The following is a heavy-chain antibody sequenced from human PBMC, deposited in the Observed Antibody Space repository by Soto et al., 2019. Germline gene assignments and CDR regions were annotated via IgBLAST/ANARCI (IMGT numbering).Heavy chain of an antibody. CDR3: ARATYYDFWSGPDN. Sequence: SETLSLTCAVSGGSISSGGYSWSWIRQPPGKGLEWIGYIYHSGSTYYNPSLKSRVTISVDRSKNQFSLKLSSVTAADTAVYYCARATYYDFWSGPDNWGQGTLVTVSS. J-gene: IGHJ4*02. V-gene: IGHV4-30-2*01. D-gene: IGHD3-3*01. CDR1: GGSISSGGYS. CDR2: IYHSGST.